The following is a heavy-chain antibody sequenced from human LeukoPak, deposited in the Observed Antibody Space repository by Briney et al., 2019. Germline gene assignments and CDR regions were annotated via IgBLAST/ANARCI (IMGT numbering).Heavy chain of an antibody. CDR1: GGSISSYY. D-gene: IGHD1-1*01. CDR2: IYYSGST. Sequence: SETLSLTCTVSGGSISSYYWSWIRQPPGKGLEWIGYIYYSGSTNYNPSLKSRVTIPVDTSKNQFSLKLSSVTAADTAVYYCARAGLEHYYYYMDVWGKGTTVTVSS. V-gene: IGHV4-59*01. J-gene: IGHJ6*03. CDR3: ARAGLEHYYYYMDV.